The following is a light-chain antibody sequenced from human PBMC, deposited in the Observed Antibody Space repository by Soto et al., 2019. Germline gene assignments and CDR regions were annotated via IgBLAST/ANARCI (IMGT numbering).Light chain of an antibody. V-gene: IGKV3-11*01. Sequence: IVLGQCVALVAWCLGKKATLSCRASQSVGSYLAWYQQKPGQAPRLLIYDASNRATGIPARFSGSGSGTDFTLPISSVAPEDFAVRSCQQRSTCPTFGQGTKVDIK. CDR1: QSVGSY. J-gene: IGKJ1*01. CDR3: QQRSTCPT. CDR2: DAS.